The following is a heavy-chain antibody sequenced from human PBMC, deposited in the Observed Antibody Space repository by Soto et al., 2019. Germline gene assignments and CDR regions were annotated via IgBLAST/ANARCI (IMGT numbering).Heavy chain of an antibody. V-gene: IGHV3-23*01. CDR2: VSIGGST. CDR3: AKRRGAGGHFDY. D-gene: IGHD2-15*01. J-gene: IGHJ4*02. Sequence: GGSLRLSCAASGFTFGSYAMGWVRQGPGKGLEWVAVVSIGGSTHYADSVRGRFTISRDNSKNTLSLQMNSLTAEDTAVYFCAKRRGAGGHFDYWGQGALVTVSS. CDR1: GFTFGSYA.